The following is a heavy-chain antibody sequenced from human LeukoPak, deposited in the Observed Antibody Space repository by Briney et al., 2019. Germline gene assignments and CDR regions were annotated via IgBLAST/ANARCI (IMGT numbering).Heavy chain of an antibody. CDR2: IYSGGST. D-gene: IGHD3-9*01. V-gene: IGHV3-66*01. J-gene: IGHJ3*02. Sequence: GGSLRLSCAASKFTVSSNYMSWVRQAPGKGLEWVSVIYSGGSTYYADSVKGRFTISRDNSKNTLYFQMNSLRAEDTAVYYCARDKEDYDILTGYSVEGAFDIWGQGTMVTVSS. CDR3: ARDKEDYDILTGYSVEGAFDI. CDR1: KFTVSSNY.